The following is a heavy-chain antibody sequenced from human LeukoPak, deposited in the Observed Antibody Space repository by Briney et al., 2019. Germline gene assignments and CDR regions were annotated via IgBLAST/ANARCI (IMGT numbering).Heavy chain of an antibody. J-gene: IGHJ6*02. Sequence: GASVKVSCKASGYTFTSNYMHWVRQAPGQGLEWMGIINPSGGSTSYAQKFQGRVTMTRDTSTSTVYMELSSLRSEDTAVYYCARVDDYSNYGNYYYYYGMDVWGQGTTVTVSS. CDR2: INPSGGST. V-gene: IGHV1-46*01. CDR3: ARVDDYSNYGNYYYYYGMDV. D-gene: IGHD4-11*01. CDR1: GYTFTSNY.